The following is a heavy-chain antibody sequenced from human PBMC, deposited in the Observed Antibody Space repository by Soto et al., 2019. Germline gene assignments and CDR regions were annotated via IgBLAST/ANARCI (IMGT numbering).Heavy chain of an antibody. CDR1: GFTFDNFA. D-gene: IGHD3-22*01. Sequence: GGSLRLSCTTSGFTFDNFAMSWVRQAPGRGLEWVSAISGGGGGTYYADSVKGRFIISRDNSKNTVYLQVNGLRTEDTAVYYCAKDVHYDSSGGLGYWGQGTLVTVSS. V-gene: IGHV3-23*01. CDR3: AKDVHYDSSGGLGY. J-gene: IGHJ4*02. CDR2: ISGGGGGT.